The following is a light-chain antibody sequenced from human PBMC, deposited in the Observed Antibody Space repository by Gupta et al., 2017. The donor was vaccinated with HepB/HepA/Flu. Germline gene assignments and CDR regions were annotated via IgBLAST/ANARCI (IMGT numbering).Light chain of an antibody. J-gene: IGKJ2*04. Sequence: IVMTQYAASLAVSLGERATINCKSSQSVLSSSNNKNFLTWYQQKPGQPPRLLISWASSRESGVPERFSGSGSATDFTLTTSSLHAEDVAIYYCHQHYNAPCSFGQGTRLEIK. CDR3: HQHYNAPCS. V-gene: IGKV4-1*01. CDR2: WAS. CDR1: QSVLSSSNNKNF.